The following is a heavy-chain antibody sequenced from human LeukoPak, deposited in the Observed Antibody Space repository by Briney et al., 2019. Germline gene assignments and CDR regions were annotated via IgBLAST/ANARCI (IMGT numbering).Heavy chain of an antibody. Sequence: GGSLRLSCAASGFTFSSYSMNWVRQAPGKGLEWVSSISSSSYIYYADSVKGRFTISRDNAKNSLYLQMNSLRAEDTAVYYCARDPGATVYYYKDVWGKGTTVNVSS. CDR2: ISSSSYI. V-gene: IGHV3-21*01. CDR1: GFTFSSYS. CDR3: ARDPGATVYYYKDV. D-gene: IGHD3-10*01. J-gene: IGHJ6*03.